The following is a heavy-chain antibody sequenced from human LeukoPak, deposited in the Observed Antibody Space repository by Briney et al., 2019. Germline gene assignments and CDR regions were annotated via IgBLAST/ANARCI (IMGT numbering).Heavy chain of an antibody. V-gene: IGHV5-51*01. D-gene: IGHD2-15*01. CDR3: ARHPIPKKYYSGGSCYDNYFDG. J-gene: IGHJ4*02. CDR2: FYPGDSDT. Sequence: GESLKISCKGSGYISTSYYIVCLGRMPGKGLEWLGIFYPGDSDTINSPSFLGQVTSSAYKSINTAYLQWSSLKASDTAMYYCARHPIPKKYYSGGSCYDNYFDGWGRGTLLTVYS. CDR1: GYISTSYY.